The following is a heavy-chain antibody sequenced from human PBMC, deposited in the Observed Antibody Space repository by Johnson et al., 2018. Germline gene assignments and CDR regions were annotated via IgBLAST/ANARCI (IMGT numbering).Heavy chain of an antibody. J-gene: IGHJ4*02. V-gene: IGHV3-30*04. D-gene: IGHD3-22*01. CDR1: GFTFSSYA. Sequence: QVQLVESGGGVVQPGRSLRLSCAASGFTFSSYALHWVRKAPGKGLEWVAVISYDGRNKYYADSVKGRFTISRDNSKNTRYLQLNSLRVEDTAVFYCARDPYYYDDTGHSFDYWGQGTLVTVSS. CDR3: ARDPYYYDDTGHSFDY. CDR2: ISYDGRNK.